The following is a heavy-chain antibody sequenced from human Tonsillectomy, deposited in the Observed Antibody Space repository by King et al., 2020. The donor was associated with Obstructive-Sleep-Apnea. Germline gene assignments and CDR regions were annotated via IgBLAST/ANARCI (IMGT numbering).Heavy chain of an antibody. V-gene: IGHV3-7*03. J-gene: IGHJ6*02. Sequence: VQLVESGGGLVQPGGSLRLSCAASGFTFSSYWMSWVRQAPGKGLEGVANIKQDSSEKYYVDSLKGRFTFSRDNAKNSLYLQMNSLRAEDTAVYYCAREGNWNYDYYYGMDVWGQGTTVTVSS. CDR1: GFTFSSYW. CDR2: IKQDSSEK. CDR3: AREGNWNYDYYYGMDV. D-gene: IGHD1-20*01.